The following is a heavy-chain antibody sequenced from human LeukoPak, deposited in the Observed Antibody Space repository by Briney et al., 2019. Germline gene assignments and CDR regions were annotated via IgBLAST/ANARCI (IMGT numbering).Heavy chain of an antibody. CDR3: ARTYSSSWVSYYYMDV. J-gene: IGHJ6*03. CDR2: IIPIFGTA. V-gene: IGHV1-69*13. D-gene: IGHD6-13*01. Sequence: SVKVSCKASGGTFSSYAISWVRQAPGQGLEWMGGIIPIFGTANYAQKFQGRVTITADESTSTAYMELSSLRSEDTAVYYCARTYSSSWVSYYYMDVWGKGTTVTISS. CDR1: GGTFSSYA.